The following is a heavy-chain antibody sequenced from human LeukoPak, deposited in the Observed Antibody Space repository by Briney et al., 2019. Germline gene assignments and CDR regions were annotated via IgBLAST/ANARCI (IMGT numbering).Heavy chain of an antibody. D-gene: IGHD4-17*01. Sequence: PGGSLRLSCAASGFTFSTYVMHWVRQAPGKGLEWVAVIWYDGSKKDYADSVKGRFTISRDNSKNTLYLQMNSLRAEDTAVHYCAREMNYGDYFDYWGQGTLVTVSS. CDR2: IWYDGSKK. V-gene: IGHV3-33*01. J-gene: IGHJ4*02. CDR3: AREMNYGDYFDY. CDR1: GFTFSTYV.